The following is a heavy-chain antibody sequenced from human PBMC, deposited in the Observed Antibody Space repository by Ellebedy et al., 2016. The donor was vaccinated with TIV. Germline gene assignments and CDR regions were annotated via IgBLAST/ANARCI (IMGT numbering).Heavy chain of an antibody. D-gene: IGHD2-2*01. J-gene: IGHJ3*02. V-gene: IGHV3-23*01. Sequence: GESLKISXAASGFTFSSSAMSWVRQAPGKGLEWVSSISGSGDGTKYADSVKGRFIISRDNSKNTLYLQMNSLRAEDTAVYYCAKKGYCNSISCYAAFDIWGQGTMVTVSS. CDR1: GFTFSSSA. CDR2: ISGSGDGT. CDR3: AKKGYCNSISCYAAFDI.